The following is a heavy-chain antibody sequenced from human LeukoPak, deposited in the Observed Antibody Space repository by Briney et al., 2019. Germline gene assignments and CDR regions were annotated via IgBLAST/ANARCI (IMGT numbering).Heavy chain of an antibody. CDR1: GGSICSYY. Sequence: PSETLSLTCTVSGGSICSYYWSWIRQPPGKGLEWIGYIYYSGSTNYNPSLKSRVTISVDTSKNQFSLKLSSVTAADTAVYYCARTGSGYYPYFDYWGQGTLVTVSS. V-gene: IGHV4-59*08. CDR3: ARTGSGYYPYFDY. CDR2: IYYSGST. D-gene: IGHD3-22*01. J-gene: IGHJ4*02.